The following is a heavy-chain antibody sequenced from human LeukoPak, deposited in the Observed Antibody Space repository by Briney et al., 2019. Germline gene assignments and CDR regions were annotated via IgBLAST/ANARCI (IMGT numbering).Heavy chain of an antibody. CDR1: GFTFSSYA. Sequence: GGSLRLSCAASGFTFSSYAMSWVRQAPGKGLEWVSAISGSGTTTYYADSVKGRFTISRGNSKNTLYLQVNSLEAEEPALDFFAKLSAGQTTVATIDWGQGALVTVSS. CDR3: AKLSAGQTTVATID. D-gene: IGHD4-23*01. V-gene: IGHV3-23*01. CDR2: ISGSGTTT. J-gene: IGHJ1*01.